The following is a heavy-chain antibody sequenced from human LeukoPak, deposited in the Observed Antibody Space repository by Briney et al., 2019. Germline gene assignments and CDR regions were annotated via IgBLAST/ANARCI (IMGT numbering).Heavy chain of an antibody. CDR2: IIPIFGTA. CDR3: ARESDFWSGYYNWFDP. CDR1: GGTFSSYA. V-gene: IGHV1-69*13. J-gene: IGHJ5*02. D-gene: IGHD3-3*01. Sequence: ASVKVSCKASGGTFSSYAISWVRQAPGQRLEWMGGIIPIFGTANYAQKFQGRVTITADESTSTAYMELSSLRSEDTAVYYCARESDFWSGYYNWFDPWGQGTLVTVSS.